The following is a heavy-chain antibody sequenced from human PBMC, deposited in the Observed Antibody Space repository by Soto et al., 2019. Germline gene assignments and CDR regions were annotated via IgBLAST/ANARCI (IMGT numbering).Heavy chain of an antibody. J-gene: IGHJ4*02. CDR2: IWYDESNK. D-gene: IGHD2-2*01. CDR3: ARDAMGRGYFDY. Sequence: QVQLVESGGGVVQPGRSLRLSCAASGFTFSSYGMHWVRQAPGKGLEWVAVIWYDESNKYYADSVKGRFTISRDNSKNTLYLQMNSLRAEDTAVYYCARDAMGRGYFDYWGQGTLVTVSS. V-gene: IGHV3-33*01. CDR1: GFTFSSYG.